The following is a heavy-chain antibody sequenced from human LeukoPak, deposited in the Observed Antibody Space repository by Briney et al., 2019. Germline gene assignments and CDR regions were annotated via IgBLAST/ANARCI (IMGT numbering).Heavy chain of an antibody. Sequence: SGGSLRLSCAASGFTFSSYSMNWVRQAPGKGLEWVSSISGSSYYIYYADSVKGRFTISRDISSNKVYLQMNNLRAEDTAVYYCERDFLKYSSGWYSERNDWGQGTLVTVSS. D-gene: IGHD6-19*01. CDR3: ERDFLKYSSGWYSERND. CDR1: GFTFSSYS. V-gene: IGHV3-21*04. J-gene: IGHJ4*02. CDR2: ISGSSYYI.